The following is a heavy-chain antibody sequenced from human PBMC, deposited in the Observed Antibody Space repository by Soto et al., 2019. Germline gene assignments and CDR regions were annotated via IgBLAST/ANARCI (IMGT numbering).Heavy chain of an antibody. CDR2: VSFDGRSK. CDR3: ARERYRSNNCPDY. D-gene: IGHD1-1*01. J-gene: IGHJ4*02. CDR1: GFTFSTYA. V-gene: IGHV3-30*04. Sequence: QVQLVESGGGVVQPGRSLRLSCAASGFTFSTYAMHWVRQPPGKGLEWVAVVSFDGRSKYYADSVRGRFTISRDNSKNTLYLQMNSLSAEDQAAYYCARERYRSNNCPDYWGQGTLVTVSA.